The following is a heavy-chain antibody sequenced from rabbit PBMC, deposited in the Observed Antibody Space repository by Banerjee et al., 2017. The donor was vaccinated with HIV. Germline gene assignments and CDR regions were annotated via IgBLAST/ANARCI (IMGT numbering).Heavy chain of an antibody. CDR2: IYPGFGIT. Sequence: QLEESGGGLVQPEGSLTLTCKASGFDFSSYYMSWVRQAPGKGLEWIGIIYPGFGITNYASWVNGRFTSSRDKAQNTLYLQLNSLTAADTATYFCARSSAGTDGYAYVEYFKLWGQGTLVTVS. CDR3: ARSSAGTDGYAYVEYFKL. CDR1: GFDFSSYY. V-gene: IGHV1S7*01. J-gene: IGHJ4*01. D-gene: IGHD6-1*01.